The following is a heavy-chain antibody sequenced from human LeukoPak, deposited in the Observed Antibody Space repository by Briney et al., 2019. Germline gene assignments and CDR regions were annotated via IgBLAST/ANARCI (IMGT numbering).Heavy chain of an antibody. D-gene: IGHD3-3*01. Sequence: GGSLRLSCVASGFTFSDYYMTWIRQAPGQGLEWLSYISGGSGFTKYADSVKGRFTISRDNAKNSLYLQMNSLRAEDTAVYYCAKSPFTIPYGLDVWGQGPTVTVSS. CDR3: AKSPFTIPYGLDV. CDR2: ISGGSGFT. J-gene: IGHJ6*02. CDR1: GFTFSDYY. V-gene: IGHV3-11*06.